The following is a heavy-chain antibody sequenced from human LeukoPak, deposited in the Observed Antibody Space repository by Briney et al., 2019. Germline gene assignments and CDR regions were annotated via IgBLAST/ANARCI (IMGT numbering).Heavy chain of an antibody. CDR2: INPSGGST. CDR1: GYTFTSYY. J-gene: IGHJ4*02. Sequence: ASVKVSCKASGYTFTSYYMHWVRQAPGQGLEWMGIINPSGGSTSYAQKFQGRVTMTRDTSTSTVYMGLSSLRSEDTAVYYCASQDSSGYNLGYWGQGTLVTVSS. V-gene: IGHV1-46*03. CDR3: ASQDSSGYNLGY. D-gene: IGHD3-22*01.